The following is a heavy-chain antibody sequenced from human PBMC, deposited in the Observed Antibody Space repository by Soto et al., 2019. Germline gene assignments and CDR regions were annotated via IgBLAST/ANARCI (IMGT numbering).Heavy chain of an antibody. D-gene: IGHD3-16*02. CDR1: GYTFTSYG. CDR2: ISAYNGNT. V-gene: IGHV1-18*01. Sequence: QVQLVQSGAEVKKPGASVKVSCKASGYTFTSYGISWVRQAPGQGLEWMGWISAYNGNTNYAQKLQGRVTMTTDTSTSTAYMELRSLRSADTAVYCCARASAIMITFGGVIVPPDYWGQGTLVTVSS. J-gene: IGHJ4*02. CDR3: ARASAIMITFGGVIVPPDY.